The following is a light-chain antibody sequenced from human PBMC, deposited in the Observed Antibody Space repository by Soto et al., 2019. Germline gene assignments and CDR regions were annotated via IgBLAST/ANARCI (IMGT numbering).Light chain of an antibody. J-gene: IGKJ4*01. Sequence: IVLTQSPGTLSLSPGEIATLSCRASQSVTSSYLAWYQQKPGQAPRLLIYGASSRATGIPDRFSGSGSGTDFTLTISRLEPEDGAVYYCQQYGRSPLTFGGGTKVEIK. V-gene: IGKV3-20*01. CDR2: GAS. CDR3: QQYGRSPLT. CDR1: QSVTSSY.